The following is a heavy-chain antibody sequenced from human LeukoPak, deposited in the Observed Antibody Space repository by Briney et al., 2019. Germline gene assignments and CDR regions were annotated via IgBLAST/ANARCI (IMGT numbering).Heavy chain of an antibody. CDR1: GYTFTSYD. CDR3: ARSRGIRSCADY. Sequence: ASVKVSCKASGYTFTSYDINWVRQATGQGLEWMGWMNPNSGNTGYAQKFQGRVTMTRNTSISTAYMELSSLRSEDTAVYYCARSRGIRSCADYWGQGTLVTVSS. V-gene: IGHV1-8*01. CDR2: MNPNSGNT. D-gene: IGHD2-15*01. J-gene: IGHJ4*02.